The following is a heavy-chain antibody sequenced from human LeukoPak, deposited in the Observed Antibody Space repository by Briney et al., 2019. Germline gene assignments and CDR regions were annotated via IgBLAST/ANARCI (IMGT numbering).Heavy chain of an antibody. D-gene: IGHD3-10*01. J-gene: IGHJ6*02. CDR2: IYTSGST. Sequence: SETLSLTCTVSGCSISSYYWRWLRQPAGKGLEWIGRIYTSGSTNYNPSLKSRVTMSVDTTKNQFSLKLSSVSAAGTAVYYCARVELLWFGEPAGMDVWGQGTTVTVSS. CDR1: GCSISSYY. V-gene: IGHV4-4*07. CDR3: ARVELLWFGEPAGMDV.